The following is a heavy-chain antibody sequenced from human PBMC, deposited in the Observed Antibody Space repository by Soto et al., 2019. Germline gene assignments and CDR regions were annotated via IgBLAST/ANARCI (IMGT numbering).Heavy chain of an antibody. CDR3: AITSDTDFDY. V-gene: IGHV4-59*01. D-gene: IGHD5-18*01. CDR1: GGSISSYY. J-gene: IGHJ4*02. Sequence: QVQLQESGPGLVKPSETLSLTCTVSGGSISSYYWSWIRQPPGKGLEWIGYIYYSGSTNYNPSLKRRVTISVDTSKNQFSLKLSSVTAADTAVYYCAITSDTDFDYWGQGTLVTVSS. CDR2: IYYSGST.